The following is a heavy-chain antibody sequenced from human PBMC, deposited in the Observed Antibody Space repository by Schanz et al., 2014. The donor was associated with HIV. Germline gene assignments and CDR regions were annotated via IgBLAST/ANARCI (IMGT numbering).Heavy chain of an antibody. CDR1: GFIFSSYG. V-gene: IGHV3-30*03. CDR2: ISYDGSSK. J-gene: IGHJ6*02. Sequence: QVQPVESGGGVVQPGRSQRLSCAASGFIFSSYGMHWVRQAPGKGLEWVAVISYDGSSKYYADSVQGRFTITRDNSKNTLYLQMNSLRAEDTAVYYCARRSTPGGYYGMDVWGQGTTVTVSS. CDR3: ARRSTPGGYYGMDV. D-gene: IGHD2-15*01.